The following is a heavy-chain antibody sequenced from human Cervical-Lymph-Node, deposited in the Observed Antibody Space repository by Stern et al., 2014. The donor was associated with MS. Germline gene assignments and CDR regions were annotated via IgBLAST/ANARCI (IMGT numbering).Heavy chain of an antibody. D-gene: IGHD1-26*01. V-gene: IGHV3-21*01. CDR2: ISTSSTYI. Sequence: EVQLVESGGGLVKPGGSLRLSWTASGFTFNTFTMGWVRQTPAQGLEVVSSISTSSTYIYYADSLKGRFTISRDKPKNPSDLPMDSLRAEDTAVYYCARGPWYDGNYSFFDYWGQGILVTVSS. J-gene: IGHJ4*02. CDR1: GFTFNTFT. CDR3: ARGPWYDGNYSFFDY.